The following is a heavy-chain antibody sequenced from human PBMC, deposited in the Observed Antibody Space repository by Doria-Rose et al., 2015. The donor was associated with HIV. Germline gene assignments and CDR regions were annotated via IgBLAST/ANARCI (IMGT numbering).Heavy chain of an antibody. CDR3: ARGPPYYNFWSGSYYYYGMDV. J-gene: IGHJ6*02. CDR2: IPPDIGTT. CDR1: A. D-gene: IGHD3-3*01. Sequence: ALNWVRQAAGQGLECMGCIPPDIGTTGYSQKFQGRVTLTRNTSLSTSYVELRSLRSDDTAVYYCARGPPYYNFWSGSYYYYGMDVWGQGTAGTVS. V-gene: IGHV1-8*01.